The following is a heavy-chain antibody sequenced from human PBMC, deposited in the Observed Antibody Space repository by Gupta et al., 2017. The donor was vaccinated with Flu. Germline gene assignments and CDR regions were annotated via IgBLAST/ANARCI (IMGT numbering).Heavy chain of an antibody. CDR3: ARDDCSGGSCSHYYYYGMDV. Sequence: LEWFSYISSIGSTIYYADSVKGRFTISRYNAKSSLYLQMNSLRAEDTAVDYCARDDCSGGSCSHYYYYGMDVWGQGTTVTVSS. CDR2: ISSIGSTI. V-gene: IGHV3-11*01. J-gene: IGHJ6*02. D-gene: IGHD2-15*01.